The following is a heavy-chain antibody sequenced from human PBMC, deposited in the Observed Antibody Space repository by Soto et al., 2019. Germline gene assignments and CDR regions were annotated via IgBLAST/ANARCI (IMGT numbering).Heavy chain of an antibody. V-gene: IGHV3-30*18. Sequence: PGGSLRLSCAASGFTFSSYGMQWVRQAPGKGLEWVAHISYDGSNKYYVDSVKGRFTISRDNSKNTLFLQMNSLRAGDTAVYYCAKDRLRGGFLTTATTNGMDVWGQGTTVTVSS. D-gene: IGHD1-26*01. CDR1: GFTFSSYG. CDR3: AKDRLRGGFLTTATTNGMDV. J-gene: IGHJ6*02. CDR2: ISYDGSNK.